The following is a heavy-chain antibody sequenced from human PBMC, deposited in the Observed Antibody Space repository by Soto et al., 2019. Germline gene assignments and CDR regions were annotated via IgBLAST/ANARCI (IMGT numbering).Heavy chain of an antibody. V-gene: IGHV3-48*03. D-gene: IGHD3-9*01. Sequence: GGSLRHSCVASGLTFSSYSMVWVRQAPGKGLEWVSYIFVTGGTIYYADSVKGRFTVSRDNAKNSLFLLMSSLRAEDTAVYYCARDKDWAFDYWGQGTQVTVSS. CDR2: IFVTGGTI. J-gene: IGHJ4*02. CDR1: GLTFSSYS. CDR3: ARDKDWAFDY.